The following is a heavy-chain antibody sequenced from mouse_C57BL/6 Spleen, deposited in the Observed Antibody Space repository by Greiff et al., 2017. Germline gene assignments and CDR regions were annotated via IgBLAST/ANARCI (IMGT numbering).Heavy chain of an antibody. CDR3: ARPGTVYFDY. CDR2: INPSTGGT. CDR1: GYSFTGYY. J-gene: IGHJ2*01. Sequence: DVQLQESGPELVKPGASVKISCKASGYSFTGYYMNWVKQSPEKSLEWIGEINPSTGGTTYNQKFKAKATLTVDKSSSTAYMQLKSLTSEDSAVYYCARPGTVYFDYWGQGTTLTVSS. D-gene: IGHD4-1*01. V-gene: IGHV1-42*01.